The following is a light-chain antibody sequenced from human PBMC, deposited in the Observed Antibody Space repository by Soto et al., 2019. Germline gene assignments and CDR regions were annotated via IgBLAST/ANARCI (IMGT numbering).Light chain of an antibody. Sequence: DIQMTQSPSTLSATAGDRVTITCRASQDITSYLAWYQQKPGKAPNLLIYAASSLQSGVPSRFSGSGSGTDFILTISSLQPEDFATYYCQQANSFPLTFGGGTKVDI. J-gene: IGKJ4*01. CDR3: QQANSFPLT. V-gene: IGKV1-12*01. CDR1: QDITSY. CDR2: AAS.